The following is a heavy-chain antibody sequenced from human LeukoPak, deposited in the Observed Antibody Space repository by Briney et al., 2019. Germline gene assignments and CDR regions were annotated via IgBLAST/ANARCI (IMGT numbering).Heavy chain of an antibody. CDR2: ISSSSSYI. J-gene: IGHJ4*02. D-gene: IGHD1-14*01. Sequence: PGGSLRLSCAASGFTFSSYSMNWVRQAPGKGLEWVSSISSSSSYIYYADSVKGRFTISRDNAKNSLYLQMNSLRAEDTAVYYCARTTDISTGFASDSWGQGTLVTVPS. CDR1: GFTFSSYS. V-gene: IGHV3-21*01. CDR3: ARTTDISTGFASDS.